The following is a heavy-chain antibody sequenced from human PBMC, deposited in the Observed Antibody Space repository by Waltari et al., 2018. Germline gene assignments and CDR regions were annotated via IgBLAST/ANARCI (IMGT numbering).Heavy chain of an antibody. V-gene: IGHV4-39*07. J-gene: IGHJ2*01. Sequence: QLQLQESGPGLVKPSETLSLTCTVSGGSISSSSYYWGWIRQPPGKGLEWIGSIYYSGSTYYNPSLKRRVTISVDTSKNQFSLKLSSVTAADTAVYYCATPGPGSNWYFDLWGRGTLVTVSS. D-gene: IGHD7-27*01. CDR1: GGSISSSSYY. CDR3: ATPGPGSNWYFDL. CDR2: IYYSGST.